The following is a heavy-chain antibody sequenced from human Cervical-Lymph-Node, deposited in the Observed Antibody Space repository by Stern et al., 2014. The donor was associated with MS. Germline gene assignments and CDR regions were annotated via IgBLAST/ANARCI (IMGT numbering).Heavy chain of an antibody. D-gene: IGHD2-15*01. CDR1: GFTLRSYG. V-gene: IGHV3-30*18. Sequence: VQLVESGGGVVQPGRSLRLSCAASGFTLRSYGMHWVRQAPGKGLEWVAVISNDGHEKYYIDSMNGRFTISRDNSKRPLSIEMHSLRTEDTAVYYCAKDRLFCSGGGCYAMDVWGQGTTVTVSS. CDR2: ISNDGHEK. J-gene: IGHJ6*02. CDR3: AKDRLFCSGGGCYAMDV.